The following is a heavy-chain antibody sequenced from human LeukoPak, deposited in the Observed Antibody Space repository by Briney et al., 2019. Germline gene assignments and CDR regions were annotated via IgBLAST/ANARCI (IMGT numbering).Heavy chain of an antibody. CDR2: ISWNSGSI. J-gene: IGHJ6*02. CDR3: AKGAYGDPYYYYGMDV. CDR1: GFTFDDYA. Sequence: SLRLSCAASGFTFDDYAMHWVRQAPGKGLEWVSGISWNSGSIGYADSVKGRFTISRDNAKNSLYLQMNSLRAEDTALYYCAKGAYGDPYYYYGMDVWGQGTTVTVSS. V-gene: IGHV3-9*01. D-gene: IGHD4-17*01.